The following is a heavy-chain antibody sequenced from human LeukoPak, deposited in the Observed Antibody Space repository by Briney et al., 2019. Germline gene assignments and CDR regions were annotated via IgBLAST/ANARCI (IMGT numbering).Heavy chain of an antibody. V-gene: IGHV3-30-3*01. CDR3: ARPHYYTSGSYHY. Sequence: QPGRSLRLSFAASGXTFSNYTLHWVRQAPGKGVEWVAVITSDGTSKYYADSVKGRFTISRDNSKNTLHLQMDSLRAEDTAVYYCARPHYYTSGSYHYWGQGTLVTVSS. D-gene: IGHD3-10*01. CDR2: ITSDGTSK. CDR1: GXTFSNYT. J-gene: IGHJ4*02.